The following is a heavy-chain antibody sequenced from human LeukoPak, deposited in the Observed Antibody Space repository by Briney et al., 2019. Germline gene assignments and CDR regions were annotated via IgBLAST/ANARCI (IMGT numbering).Heavy chain of an antibody. CDR1: IGSISSSKW. D-gene: IGHD1/OR15-1a*01. CDR3: ARQKWEQQGRDYYFNGLDV. J-gene: IGHJ6*02. V-gene: IGHV4-4*02. Sequence: PSETLSLTCSVSIGSISSSKWWSWVRQSPVKGLEWIGEIYLYGTTNYNPSFTSRVAMSVDRSRNQFSLKLTSVTAADTAVYYCARQKWEQQGRDYYFNGLDVWGPGTTVIVSS. CDR2: IYLYGTT.